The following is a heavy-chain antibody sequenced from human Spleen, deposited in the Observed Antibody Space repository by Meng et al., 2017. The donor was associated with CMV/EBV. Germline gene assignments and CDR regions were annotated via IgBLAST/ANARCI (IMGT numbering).Heavy chain of an antibody. CDR1: GGSSSSSSYY. CDR2: IFYNGIA. D-gene: IGHD1-14*01. Sequence: SGGSSSSSSYYWVWVRQPPGKGLEWIGSIFYNGIAYSNPSLTSRVTISIDTSKNQLSVKLSSVTAADTAVYYCARGGVYFEGPMDYWGQGTLVTVSS. V-gene: IGHV4-39*07. CDR3: ARGGVYFEGPMDY. J-gene: IGHJ4*02.